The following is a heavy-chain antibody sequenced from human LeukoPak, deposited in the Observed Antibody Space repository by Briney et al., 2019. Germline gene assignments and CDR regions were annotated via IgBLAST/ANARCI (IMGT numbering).Heavy chain of an antibody. Sequence: QPGGSLRLSCAASGFTFSSYAMSWVRPAPGKGLEWVAAISGSGGSTYYAGSVKGRFTISRDNSKNTLYLQMSSLRAEDTAVYYCAKDRWELLPYFDYWGQGTLVTVSS. J-gene: IGHJ4*02. CDR2: ISGSGGST. CDR1: GFTFSSYA. V-gene: IGHV3-23*01. D-gene: IGHD1-26*01. CDR3: AKDRWELLPYFDY.